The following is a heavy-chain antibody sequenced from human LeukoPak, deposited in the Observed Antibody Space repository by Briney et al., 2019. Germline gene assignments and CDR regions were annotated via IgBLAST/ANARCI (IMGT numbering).Heavy chain of an antibody. J-gene: IGHJ4*02. V-gene: IGHV3-23*01. Sequence: PGGSLRLSCASSTFTFSSYAMNWVRQAPGKGLEWVSAISRRGDDTYYADSVKGRFTISRDNSKNTLYLQMNSLRAEDTAVYYCAKGGDYGDFFFDYWGQGTLVTVSS. CDR1: TFTFSSYA. CDR3: AKGGDYGDFFFDY. CDR2: ISRRGDDT. D-gene: IGHD4-17*01.